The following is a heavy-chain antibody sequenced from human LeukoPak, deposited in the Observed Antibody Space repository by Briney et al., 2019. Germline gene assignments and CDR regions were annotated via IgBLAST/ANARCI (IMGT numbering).Heavy chain of an antibody. D-gene: IGHD1-26*01. Sequence: GGSLRLSCAASGFTFDDYAMHWVRQAPGKGLEWVSGISWNSGSIGYADSVKGRFTISRDNAKNSLYLQMNSLRAEDTALYYCAKDISTSIVGATHFDYWGQGTLVTVSS. J-gene: IGHJ4*02. CDR1: GFTFDDYA. V-gene: IGHV3-9*01. CDR3: AKDISTSIVGATHFDY. CDR2: ISWNSGSI.